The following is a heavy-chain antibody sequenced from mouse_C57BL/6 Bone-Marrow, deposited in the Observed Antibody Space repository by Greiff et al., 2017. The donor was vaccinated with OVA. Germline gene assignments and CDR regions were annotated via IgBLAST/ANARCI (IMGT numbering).Heavy chain of an antibody. V-gene: IGHV1-69*01. J-gene: IGHJ1*03. CDR1: GYTFTSYW. CDR2: IDPSDSYT. D-gene: IGHD1-2*01. CDR3: AREGGRRHYWYFDV. Sequence: QVQLQQPGAELVMPGASVKLSCKASGYTFTSYWMHWVKQRPGQGLEWIGEIDPSDSYTNYTQKFKGKSTLTVDKSSSTAYMQLSSLTSEDSAVYYCAREGGRRHYWYFDVWGTGTTVTVSS.